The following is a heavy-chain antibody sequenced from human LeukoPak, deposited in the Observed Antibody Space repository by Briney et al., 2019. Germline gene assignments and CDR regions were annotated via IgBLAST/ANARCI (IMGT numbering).Heavy chain of an antibody. J-gene: IGHJ4*02. CDR2: IYHSGST. V-gene: IGHV4-30-2*01. CDR3: ARGRGTMVRAIIGDY. Sequence: PSETLSLTCTVSGGSISSGGYYWSWIRQPPGKGLEWIGYIYHSGSTYYNPSLKSRVTISVDRSKNQFSLKLSSVTAADTAVYYCARGRGTMVRAIIGDYWGQGTLVTVSS. D-gene: IGHD3-10*01. CDR1: GGSISSGGYY.